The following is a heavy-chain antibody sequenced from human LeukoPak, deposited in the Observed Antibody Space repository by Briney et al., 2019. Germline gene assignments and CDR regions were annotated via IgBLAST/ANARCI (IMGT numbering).Heavy chain of an antibody. CDR1: GFTFSSYW. D-gene: IGHD5-12*01. Sequence: GGSLRLSCAASGFTFSSYWMSWVRQAPGKGLEWVANIKQDGSEKYYVDSVKGRFTISRDNAKNSLYLQMNSLRAEDTAVYYCASNSGYDSFGFDYWGQGTLVIVSS. CDR2: IKQDGSEK. J-gene: IGHJ4*02. CDR3: ASNSGYDSFGFDY. V-gene: IGHV3-7*01.